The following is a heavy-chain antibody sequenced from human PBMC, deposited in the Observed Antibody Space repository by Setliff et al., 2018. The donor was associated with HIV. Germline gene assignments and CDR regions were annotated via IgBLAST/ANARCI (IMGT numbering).Heavy chain of an antibody. J-gene: IGHJ4*02. Sequence: GGSLRLSCAASGFAFSSHQMSWVRQAPGKGLEWVAKIRQDGTDKYYVDSVKGRFTISRDNAKNSLYLQMNSLRAEDTAVYYCTPQWPVGYWGQGTPVTVSS. D-gene: IGHD6-19*01. CDR3: TPQWPVGY. CDR2: IRQDGTDK. CDR1: GFAFSSHQ. V-gene: IGHV3-7*01.